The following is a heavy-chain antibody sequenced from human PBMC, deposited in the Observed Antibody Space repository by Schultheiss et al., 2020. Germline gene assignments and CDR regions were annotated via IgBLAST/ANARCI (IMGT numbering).Heavy chain of an antibody. CDR3: ARGYFDY. CDR1: IGSISS. CDR2: IYYSGSA. V-gene: IGHV4-59*01. Sequence: GSLRLSCTVSIGSISSRLPPGKGLEWIGTIYYSGSAYYNPSLKSRVTISVDTSKNQFSLKLSSVTAADTAVYYCARGYFDYWGQGTLVTVSS. J-gene: IGHJ4*02.